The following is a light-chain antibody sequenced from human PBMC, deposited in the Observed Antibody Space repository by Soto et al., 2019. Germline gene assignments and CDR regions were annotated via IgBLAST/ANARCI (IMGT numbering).Light chain of an antibody. J-gene: IGLJ3*02. CDR3: SSYAGSNIWV. V-gene: IGLV2-14*01. CDR2: EVS. CDR1: SSDVGGYNY. Sequence: QSVLTQPASVSGSPGQSITISCTGTSSDVGGYNYVSWYQQHPGKAPKLMIYEVSNRPSGVSNRFSGSKSGNTASLTVSGLQAEDEADYYCSSYAGSNIWVFGGGTKVTVL.